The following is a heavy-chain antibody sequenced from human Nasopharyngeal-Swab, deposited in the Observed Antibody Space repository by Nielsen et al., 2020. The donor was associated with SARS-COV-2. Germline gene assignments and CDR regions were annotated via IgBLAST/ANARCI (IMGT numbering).Heavy chain of an antibody. V-gene: IGHV3-9*01. CDR2: ITWNSGTI. CDR3: AKGDPFGYLSGY. J-gene: IGHJ4*02. D-gene: IGHD5-18*01. CDR1: GFTFDDYS. Sequence: SLKISCTASGFTFDDYSMNWVRQVPGKGLEWVSGITWNSGTIGYADSVKGRFTISRDNAKNSLYLQMNSLRPEDTALYYCAKGDPFGYLSGYWGQGTLVTVSS.